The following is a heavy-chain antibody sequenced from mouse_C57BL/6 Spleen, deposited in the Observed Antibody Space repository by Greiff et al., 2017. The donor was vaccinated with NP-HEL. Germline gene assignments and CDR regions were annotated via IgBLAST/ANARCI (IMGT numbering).Heavy chain of an antibody. J-gene: IGHJ3*01. D-gene: IGHD2-3*01. Sequence: VQLQQSGAELVRPGTSVKMSCKASGYTFTNYWIGWAKQRPGHGLEWIGDIYPGGGYTNYNEKFKGKATLTADKSSSTDYMQFSSLTSEYSSIYYCARGGYDGYYGGFAYWGQGTLVTVSA. CDR2: IYPGGGYT. CDR1: GYTFTNYW. CDR3: ARGGYDGYYGGFAY. V-gene: IGHV1-63*01.